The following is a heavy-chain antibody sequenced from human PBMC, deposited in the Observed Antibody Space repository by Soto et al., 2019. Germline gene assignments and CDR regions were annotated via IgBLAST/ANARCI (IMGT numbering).Heavy chain of an antibody. J-gene: IGHJ4*02. V-gene: IGHV3-33*01. D-gene: IGHD4-17*01. CDR1: GFTFSRHG. CDR2: ILNDASGH. Sequence: QVQLVESGGGVVQPGTSLRLSCAASGFTFSRHGMHWVRQTPGKGLEWLAVILNDASGHWYADSVKGRFTISRDNFENTLYLQMNGLRIEDTAMYYCARDDDYPDNGFEYWGQGTLVTVSP. CDR3: ARDDDYPDNGFEY.